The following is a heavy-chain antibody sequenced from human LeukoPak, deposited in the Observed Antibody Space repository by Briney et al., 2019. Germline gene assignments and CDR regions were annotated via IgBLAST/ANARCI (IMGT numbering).Heavy chain of an antibody. CDR1: GFTFSSYG. CDR2: SAGSGGGGGT. J-gene: IGHJ3*02. D-gene: IGHD2-15*01. Sequence: GGSLRLSCVASGFTFSSYGMNWVCQAPGKVLEWVSSSAGSGGGGGTYYADSVKGRFTISRDSSKNTLFLHMNSLRVEDTAVYYCAKGTTGYCSGATCYPFDMWGQGTVVTVSS. V-gene: IGHV3-23*01. CDR3: AKGTTGYCSGATCYPFDM.